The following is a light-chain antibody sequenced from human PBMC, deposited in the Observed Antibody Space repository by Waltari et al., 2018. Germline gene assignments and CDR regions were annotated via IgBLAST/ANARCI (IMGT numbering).Light chain of an antibody. J-gene: IGLJ2*01. V-gene: IGLV2-14*01. CDR1: TRDVARYNY. CDR2: EVT. CDR3: SSYTSIKTPYVV. Sequence: QSALPQPASVSASPGQSITISCPETTRDVARYNYDSRYQCHPGKAPEPIIAEVTNRPSGGSDRFSGSKSGNTASLSISVLQTEDEADYYCSSYTSIKTPYVVFGGGTKVTVL.